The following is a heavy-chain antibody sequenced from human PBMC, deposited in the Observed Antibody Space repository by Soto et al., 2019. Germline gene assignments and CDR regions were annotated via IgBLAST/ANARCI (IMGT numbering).Heavy chain of an antibody. CDR3: ARDIGFDYVN. D-gene: IGHD3-16*01. V-gene: IGHV3-7*01. Sequence: HPGGSLRLSCAVSGFNVMSYWMSWVRQAPGKGLEWVASVKEDGSELYYLHSVRGRFSISRDSAGNALHLTMNYLSAEDTGVYFCARDIGFDYVNWGPGXSVTVSS. CDR2: VKEDGSEL. CDR1: GFNVMSYW. J-gene: IGHJ4*02.